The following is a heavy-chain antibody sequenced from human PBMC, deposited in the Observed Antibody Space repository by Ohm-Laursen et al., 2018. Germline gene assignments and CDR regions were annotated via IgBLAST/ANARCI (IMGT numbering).Heavy chain of an antibody. CDR3: ARPVVVAADAFDI. D-gene: IGHD2-15*01. V-gene: IGHV1-69*04. CDR2: IIPILGIA. Sequence: SSVKVSCNPSGGTFSSYAISWVRQAPGQGLEWMGRIIPILGIANYAQKFQGRVTITADKSTSTAYMELSSLRSEDTAVYYCARPVVVAADAFDIWGQGTMVTVSS. J-gene: IGHJ3*02. CDR1: GGTFSSYA.